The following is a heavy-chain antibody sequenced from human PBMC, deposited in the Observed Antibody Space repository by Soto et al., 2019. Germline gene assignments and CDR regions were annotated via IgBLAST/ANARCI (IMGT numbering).Heavy chain of an antibody. J-gene: IGHJ4*02. CDR3: ARVGVGIGNHFAS. D-gene: IGHD1-26*01. CDR2: IYYSGIA. CDR1: SGSIMGYY. Sequence: PSETLAFSCTVSSGSIMGYYWTWIRQPPGKGLEWIGYIYYSGIARYNPSLESRVTLSVDASKNQLSLRLNSVTAADTAVYHCARVGVGIGNHFASWGQGTMVTVSS. V-gene: IGHV4-59*01.